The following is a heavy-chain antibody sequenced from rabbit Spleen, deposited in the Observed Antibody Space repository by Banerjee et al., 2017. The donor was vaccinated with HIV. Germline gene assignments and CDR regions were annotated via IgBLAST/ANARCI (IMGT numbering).Heavy chain of an antibody. D-gene: IGHD2-1*01. CDR1: GFSFSGYYY. CDR3: ARDDYDHDYRSFLTL. J-gene: IGHJ4*01. Sequence: QSLEESGGGLVKPGASLTLTCTASGFSFSGYYYMCWVRQAPGKGLEWIACIYADFSDVTYYASWAKGRFTISKTSSTTVTLQMTSLTAADTATYFCARDDYDHDYRSFLTLWGPGTLVTVS. V-gene: IGHV1S40*01. CDR2: IYADFSDVT.